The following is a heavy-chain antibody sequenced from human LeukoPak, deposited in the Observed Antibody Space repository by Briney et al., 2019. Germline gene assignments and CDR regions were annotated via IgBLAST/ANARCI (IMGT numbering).Heavy chain of an antibody. CDR3: ARDFGWDIVVVPATFNWFDP. CDR2: INPNSGGT. Sequence: ASVKVSCKASGYTFTGYYMHWVRQAPGRGLEWMGRINPNSGGTNYAQKFQGRVTMTRDTSISTAYMELSRLRSDDTAVYYCARDFGWDIVVVPATFNWFDPWGQGTLVTVSS. D-gene: IGHD2-2*01. J-gene: IGHJ5*02. V-gene: IGHV1-2*06. CDR1: GYTFTGYY.